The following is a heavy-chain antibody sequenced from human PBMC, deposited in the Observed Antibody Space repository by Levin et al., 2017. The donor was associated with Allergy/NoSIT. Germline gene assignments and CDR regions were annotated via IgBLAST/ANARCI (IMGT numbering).Heavy chain of an antibody. CDR1: GYTFTGYY. V-gene: IGHV1-2*02. Sequence: ASVKVSCKASGYTFTGYYMHWVRQAPGQGLEWMGWINPNSGGTNYAQKFQGRVTMTRDTSISTAYMELSRLRSDDTAVYYCARRYIVATMRLDNLVDYWGQGTLVTVSS. CDR3: ARRYIVATMRLDNLVDY. D-gene: IGHD5-12*01. CDR2: INPNSGGT. J-gene: IGHJ4*02.